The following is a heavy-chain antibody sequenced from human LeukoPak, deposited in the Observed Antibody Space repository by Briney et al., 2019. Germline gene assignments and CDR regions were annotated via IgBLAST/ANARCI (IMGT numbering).Heavy chain of an antibody. J-gene: IGHJ4*02. CDR3: SRSRPKFKDFDY. CDR2: ISSDGSTK. CDR1: GFTFSSYG. Sequence: GGSLRLSCAASGFTFSSYGMHWVRQVPGKGLDWVTLISSDGSTKYYADSVKGRFTISRDNSKSTLYLQVNSLRAEDTAVYYCSRSRPKFKDFDYWGQGTLVTVSS. V-gene: IGHV3-30*03.